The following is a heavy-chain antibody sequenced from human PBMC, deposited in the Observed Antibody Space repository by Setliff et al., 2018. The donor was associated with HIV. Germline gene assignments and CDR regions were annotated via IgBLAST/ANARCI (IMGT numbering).Heavy chain of an antibody. J-gene: IGHJ4*02. CDR3: ARASHSGPSSNGWYPYYFDY. Sequence: SVKVSCKASGDTFNNCAVTWVRQAPGQGLEWMGGSIPLFGTTNYAQKFQGRVTLTTDELMKTAYMELSSLRSEDTAVYYCARASHSGPSSNGWYPYYFDYWGQGTLVTVSS. D-gene: IGHD6-19*01. CDR1: GDTFNNCA. V-gene: IGHV1-69*05. CDR2: SIPLFGTT.